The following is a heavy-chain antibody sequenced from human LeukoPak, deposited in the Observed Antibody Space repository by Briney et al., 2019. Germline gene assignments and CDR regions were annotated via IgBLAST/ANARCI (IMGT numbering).Heavy chain of an antibody. D-gene: IGHD3-22*01. CDR1: GFTFSSYA. CDR3: AIMHRYYDGSGYWVQ. Sequence: SGGSLRLSCAASGFTFSSYAMSWVRQAPGKGLEWVSAISGSGDRTYYADSVKGRFTISRDNPRNTLYMQMNSLRDEDTAVYYCAIMHRYYDGSGYWVQWGQGTLVTVSS. V-gene: IGHV3-23*01. CDR2: ISGSGDRT. J-gene: IGHJ4*02.